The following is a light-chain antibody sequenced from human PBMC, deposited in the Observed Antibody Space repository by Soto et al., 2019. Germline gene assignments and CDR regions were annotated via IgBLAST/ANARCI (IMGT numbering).Light chain of an antibody. CDR3: QQYNNWRQT. CDR1: QSVSSN. V-gene: IGKV3-15*01. Sequence: TRSPATLSLSPGERATLSCRASQSVSSNLAWYQQKPGQAPRLLIYGAPTRATGIPTRFSGSGSGRQLTLTISSLQSEDFAVYYCQQYNNWRQTIGRGTKVDIK. J-gene: IGKJ1*01. CDR2: GAP.